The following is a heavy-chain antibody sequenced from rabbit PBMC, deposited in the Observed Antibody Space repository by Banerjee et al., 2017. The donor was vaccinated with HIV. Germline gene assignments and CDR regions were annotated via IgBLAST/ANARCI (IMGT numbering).Heavy chain of an antibody. J-gene: IGHJ4*01. D-gene: IGHD4-1*01. CDR1: GFDFSSYG. CDR3: ARDLAGVIGWNFGL. CDR2: IDPVFGAT. V-gene: IGHV1S21*01. Sequence: ESGGGLVQPGGSLKLSCKASGFDFSSYGVSWVRQTPGKGLEWIGYIDPVFGATYYASWVNGRFTISRTSSTTVALQMTSLTAADTATYFCARDLAGVIGWNFGLWGPGTLVTVS.